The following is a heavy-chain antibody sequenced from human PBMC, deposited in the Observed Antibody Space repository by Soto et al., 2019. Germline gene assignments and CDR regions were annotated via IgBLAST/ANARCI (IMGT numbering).Heavy chain of an antibody. D-gene: IGHD6-6*01. CDR3: ATFEMRSSSSPGLYYYYGMDV. CDR2: INHSGST. Sequence: SETLSLPCVVDGGSFSGYDWSCIRQPPGKGLEWIGEINHSGSTNYNPSLKSRVTISVDTSKNQFSLKLSSVTAADTAVYYCATFEMRSSSSPGLYYYYGMDVWGQGTTVTVSS. CDR1: GGSFSGYD. V-gene: IGHV4-34*01. J-gene: IGHJ6*02.